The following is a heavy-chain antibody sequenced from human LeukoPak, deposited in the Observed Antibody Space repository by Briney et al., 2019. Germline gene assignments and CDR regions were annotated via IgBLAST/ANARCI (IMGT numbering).Heavy chain of an antibody. CDR3: ARDRDFGVVICGFDP. CDR2: IIPIFGTA. V-gene: IGHV1-69*05. J-gene: IGHJ5*02. Sequence: SVKVSCKASGGTFSSYAISWVRQAHGQGLERMGGIIPIFGTANYAQKFQGRVTITTDESTSTAYMELSSLRSEDTAVYYCARDRDFGVVICGFDPWGQGTLVNVSS. D-gene: IGHD3-3*01. CDR1: GGTFSSYA.